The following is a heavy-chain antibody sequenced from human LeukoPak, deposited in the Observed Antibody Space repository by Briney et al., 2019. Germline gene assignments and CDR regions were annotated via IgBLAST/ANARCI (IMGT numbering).Heavy chain of an antibody. Sequence: GGSLRVSCAASGFTFSSYAMSWVRQVPGKGLEWVSGISGSARNTYYADSVKGRFTTSRDNSKNTLYLQMNSLRAEDTAVYYCAKGPRNVYYYDSSGYYPYWGQGTLVTVSS. CDR1: GFTFSSYA. CDR3: AKGPRNVYYYDSSGYYPY. V-gene: IGHV3-23*01. CDR2: ISGSARNT. D-gene: IGHD3-22*01. J-gene: IGHJ4*02.